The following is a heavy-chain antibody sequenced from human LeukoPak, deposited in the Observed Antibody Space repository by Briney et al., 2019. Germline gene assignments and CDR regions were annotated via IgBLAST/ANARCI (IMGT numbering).Heavy chain of an antibody. D-gene: IGHD3-10*01. V-gene: IGHV3-66*01. J-gene: IGHJ1*01. CDR2: IYSGGST. CDR1: GFTFSSYA. CDR3: ARAVRGVIITKGYFQH. Sequence: SGGSLRLSCAASGFTFSSYAMSWVRQAPGKGLEWVSVIYSGGSTYYADSVKGRFTISRDNSKNTLYLQMNSLRAEDTAVYYCARAVRGVIITKGYFQHWGQGTLVTVSS.